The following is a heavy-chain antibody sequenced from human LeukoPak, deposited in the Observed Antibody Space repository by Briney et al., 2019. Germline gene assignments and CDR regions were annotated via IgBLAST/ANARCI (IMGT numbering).Heavy chain of an antibody. Sequence: GGSLRLSCAASGFTFSSYAMSWVRQAPGKGLEWVSVIYGGGLTYFADSVKGRFTISRDNSKNTVYLQMNSLRAEDTAVYYCARGPYAYCSGGSCSPGDWGQGTLVTVSS. J-gene: IGHJ4*02. V-gene: IGHV3-53*01. D-gene: IGHD2-15*01. CDR2: IYGGGLT. CDR1: GFTFSSYA. CDR3: ARGPYAYCSGGSCSPGD.